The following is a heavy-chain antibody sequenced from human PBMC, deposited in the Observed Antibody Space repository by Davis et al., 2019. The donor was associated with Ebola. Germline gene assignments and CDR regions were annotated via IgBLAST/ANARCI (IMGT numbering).Heavy chain of an antibody. J-gene: IGHJ3*02. CDR1: GYTFTRYA. Sequence: ASVKVSCKATGYTFTRYAMNWVRQAPGQRLEWMGWINAGNGNTKYSQKFQGRVTITRDTSASTAYMELSSLRSEDTAVYYCARDSGILGPGYRQVGAFDIWGQGTMVTVSS. CDR2: INAGNGNT. CDR3: ARDSGILGPGYRQVGAFDI. V-gene: IGHV1-3*01. D-gene: IGHD3-10*01.